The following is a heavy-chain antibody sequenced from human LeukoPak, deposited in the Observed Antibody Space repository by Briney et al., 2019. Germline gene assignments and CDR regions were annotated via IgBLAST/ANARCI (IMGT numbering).Heavy chain of an antibody. CDR3: ARMSSSSWYVCDY. V-gene: IGHV3-7*01. J-gene: IGHJ4*02. Sequence: GGSLRLSCAASGFTFSGYWMTWVRQAPGKGLEGVANIKQDGSEQYYVDSVRGRFTISRDNAENSLYLQMNSLRAEDTAVYYCARMSSSSWYVCDYWGQGTLVTVSS. D-gene: IGHD6-13*01. CDR1: GFTFSGYW. CDR2: IKQDGSEQ.